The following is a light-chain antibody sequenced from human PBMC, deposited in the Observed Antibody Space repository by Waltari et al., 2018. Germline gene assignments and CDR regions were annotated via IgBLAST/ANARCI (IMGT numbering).Light chain of an antibody. CDR2: KAS. V-gene: IGKV1-5*03. CDR1: QRISSW. CDR3: QQYNSYWT. J-gene: IGKJ1*01. Sequence: DIQMTQSPSTLSASVGDRVTITCRASQRISSWLAWYQQKPGKAPKLLIYKASSLESGVPSRFSGSGSGTEFTLTISSLQPDDFATYYCQQYNSYWTFDQGTKVEIK.